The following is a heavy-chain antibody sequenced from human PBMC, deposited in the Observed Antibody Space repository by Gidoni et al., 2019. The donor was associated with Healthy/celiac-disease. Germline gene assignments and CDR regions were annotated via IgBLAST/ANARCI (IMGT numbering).Heavy chain of an antibody. CDR3: ARDKFAGSRPLSEYSSSSGIDY. J-gene: IGHJ4*02. Sequence: QVQLVESGGGVVQPGRCLRLSCAASGFTSSSYAMHWVRQAPGKGLEWVAVISYDGSNKYYADSVKGRFTISRDNSKNTLYLQMNSLRAEDTAVYYCARDKFAGSRPLSEYSSSSGIDYWGQGTLVTVSS. D-gene: IGHD6-6*01. CDR1: GFTSSSYA. CDR2: ISYDGSNK. V-gene: IGHV3-30-3*01.